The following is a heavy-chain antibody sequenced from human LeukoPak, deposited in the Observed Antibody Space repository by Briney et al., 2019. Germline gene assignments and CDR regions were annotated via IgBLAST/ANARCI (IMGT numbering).Heavy chain of an antibody. Sequence: ASVKVSCKASGYTFTVYYIYWVRQTPGQGLEWMGWINPNSGGTNYAQKFQGGVTMTRDTSTSTVYMELSSQRSEDTAVYYCARATNFYYYYGMDVWGQGTTVTVSS. D-gene: IGHD1-26*01. CDR2: INPNSGGT. CDR1: GYTFTVYY. CDR3: ARATNFYYYYGMDV. J-gene: IGHJ6*02. V-gene: IGHV1-2*02.